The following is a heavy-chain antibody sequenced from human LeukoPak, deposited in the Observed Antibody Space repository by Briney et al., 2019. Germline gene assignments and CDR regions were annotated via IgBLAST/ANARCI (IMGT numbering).Heavy chain of an antibody. CDR2: IKQDGSEK. J-gene: IGHJ3*02. CDR1: GFTFSGYW. CDR3: ARPRTSTHTFDI. Sequence: GGSLRLSCAASGFTFSGYWMSWVRQAPGKGLDWVATIKQDGSEKYYVDSVKGRFTIYKDNAKNSLYLKMDSLRADDTAVYFCARPRTSTHTFDICGRGTMVTVSS. V-gene: IGHV3-7*05. D-gene: IGHD2-2*01.